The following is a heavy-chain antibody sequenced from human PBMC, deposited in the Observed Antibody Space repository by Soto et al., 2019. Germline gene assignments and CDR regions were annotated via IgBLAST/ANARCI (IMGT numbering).Heavy chain of an antibody. CDR2: ISANGGST. Sequence: GGSLRLSCAGSGLTLSSLAMTWVRQAPGKGLEWVAVISANGGSTDNADSVKGRFAISRDNAKNSLYLQMNSLRDEDTAVYYCARESRGVGFDIWGQGTVVTVSS. D-gene: IGHD3-3*01. CDR1: GLTLSSLA. V-gene: IGHV3-23*01. CDR3: ARESRGVGFDI. J-gene: IGHJ3*02.